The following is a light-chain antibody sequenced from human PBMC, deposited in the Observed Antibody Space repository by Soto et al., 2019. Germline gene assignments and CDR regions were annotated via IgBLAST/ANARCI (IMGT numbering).Light chain of an antibody. CDR2: DAS. CDR1: QSVSSY. CDR3: QQRSNWPPN. V-gene: IGKV3-11*01. J-gene: IGKJ4*01. Sequence: EIVLTQSPATLSLSPGERATLSCRASQSVSSYLAWYQQKPGQAPRLLIYDASNRATGIPARFSGSGSGTDFTLTISSPEPEDFAVYYCQQRSNWPPNFGGGTKVEIK.